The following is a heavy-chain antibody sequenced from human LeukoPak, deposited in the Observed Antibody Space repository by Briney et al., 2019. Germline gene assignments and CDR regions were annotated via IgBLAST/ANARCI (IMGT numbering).Heavy chain of an antibody. J-gene: IGHJ6*02. Sequence: SETLSLTCAVYGGSFSGYYWSWIRQPPGKGLEWIGEINHSGSTNYNPSLKSRVTISVDTSKNQFSLKLSPVTAADTAVYYCARGGGILTGYYRYYYYYGMDVWGQGTTVTVSS. CDR2: INHSGST. V-gene: IGHV4-34*01. CDR3: ARGGGILTGYYRYYYYYGMDV. D-gene: IGHD3-9*01. CDR1: GGSFSGYY.